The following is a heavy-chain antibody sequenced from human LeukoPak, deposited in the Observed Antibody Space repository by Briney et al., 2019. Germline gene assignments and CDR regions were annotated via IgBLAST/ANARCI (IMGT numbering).Heavy chain of an antibody. V-gene: IGHV4-59*08. CDR3: ARHPRGDSSNPPDSFDI. Sequence: SETLSLTCTVSGGSINNFYWSWIRQPPGKGLEWLGFIFYSGTTNYNPSLKSRVSMSVDTSKNQFSLNLRSLTAADTAVYYGARHPRGDSSNPPDSFDIWGQGTVVTVSS. CDR1: GGSINNFY. CDR2: IFYSGTT. J-gene: IGHJ3*02. D-gene: IGHD2-21*02.